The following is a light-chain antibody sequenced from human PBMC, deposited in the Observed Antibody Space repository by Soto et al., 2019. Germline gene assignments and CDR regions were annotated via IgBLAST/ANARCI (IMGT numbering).Light chain of an antibody. J-gene: IGLJ3*02. V-gene: IGLV2-14*03. Sequence: SALTQPASVSGSPGQSITISCIGTSSDIGAYKYVSWYQQHPGTAPKLLIYAVSNRPSGVSDRFFGSKSGNTASLTISGLQTDDEADYYCSSYTSSSTLVFGGGTKLTVL. CDR1: SSDIGAYKY. CDR2: AVS. CDR3: SSYTSSSTLV.